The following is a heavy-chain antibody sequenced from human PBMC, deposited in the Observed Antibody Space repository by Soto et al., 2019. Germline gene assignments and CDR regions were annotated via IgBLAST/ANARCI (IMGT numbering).Heavy chain of an antibody. CDR1: GFTFSSYA. CDR3: AKSARISGTTAYYFDY. CDR2: ISYDGSNK. D-gene: IGHD1-1*01. V-gene: IGHV3-30-3*02. J-gene: IGHJ4*02. Sequence: QVQLVESGGGVVQPGRSLRLSCAASGFTFSSYAMHWVRQAPGKGLEWVAVISYDGSNKYYADSVKGRFTISRDNSKNMLYLQINRMRAEDTAVYYCAKSARISGTTAYYFDYWGQGTLVTVS.